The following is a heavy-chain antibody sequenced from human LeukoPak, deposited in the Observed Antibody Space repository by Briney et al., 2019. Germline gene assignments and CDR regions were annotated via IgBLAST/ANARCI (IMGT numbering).Heavy chain of an antibody. D-gene: IGHD5-24*01. CDR2: LSPNGGAT. V-gene: IGHV3-64D*06. J-gene: IGHJ4*02. CDR1: GFIFSSYA. Sequence: PGGSLRLSCSASGFIFSSYALHWVRQAPGKGLEHVATLSPNGGATHLADSVKGRFTMSRDNSKNTLSLQMSSLRVEDTAVYYCVRDGVRFNGYTYYFDKWGQGTRVTVSS. CDR3: VRDGVRFNGYTYYFDK.